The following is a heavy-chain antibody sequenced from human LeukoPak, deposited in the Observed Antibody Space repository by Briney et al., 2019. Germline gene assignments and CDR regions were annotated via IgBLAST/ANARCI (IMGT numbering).Heavy chain of an antibody. J-gene: IGHJ4*02. CDR2: INHSGST. CDR1: GFTFSDYY. D-gene: IGHD6-13*01. V-gene: IGHV4-34*01. CDR3: ARPAAAGIDY. Sequence: LRLSCAASGFTFSDYYMSWIRQPPGKGLEWIGEINHSGSTNYNPSLKSRVTISVDTSKNQFSLKLSSVTAADTAVYYCARPAAAGIDYWGQGTLVTVSS.